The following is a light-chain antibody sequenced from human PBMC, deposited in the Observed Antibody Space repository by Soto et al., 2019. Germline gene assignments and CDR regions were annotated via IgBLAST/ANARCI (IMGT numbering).Light chain of an antibody. CDR2: DVS. Sequence: QSALTQPASVSGSPGQSITISCTGTSSDVGGYNYVSWYQQHPGKAPKLMIYDVSNRPSGVSNRFSGSKSGTTASLTISGLQAEDEEDYYCSSYTNSSLLLYVFGTGTKLTVL. CDR1: SSDVGGYNY. V-gene: IGLV2-14*01. J-gene: IGLJ1*01. CDR3: SSYTNSSLLLYV.